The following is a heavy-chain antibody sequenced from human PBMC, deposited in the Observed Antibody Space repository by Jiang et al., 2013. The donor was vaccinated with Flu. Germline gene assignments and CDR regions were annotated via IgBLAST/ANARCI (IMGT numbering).Heavy chain of an antibody. Sequence: VQLVESGAEVKKPGESLRISCQGSGNSFNTYWISWVRQMPGKGLEWMGRIDPSDSYTNYSPSFRGHVTISVDKSISTAYLQWSSLKASDTAMYYCARHGPLILIDGRRDAFDIWGQGTMV. D-gene: IGHD2-8*01. CDR2: IDPSDSYT. CDR3: ARHGPLILIDGRRDAFDI. CDR1: GNSFNTYW. J-gene: IGHJ3*02. V-gene: IGHV5-10-1*03.